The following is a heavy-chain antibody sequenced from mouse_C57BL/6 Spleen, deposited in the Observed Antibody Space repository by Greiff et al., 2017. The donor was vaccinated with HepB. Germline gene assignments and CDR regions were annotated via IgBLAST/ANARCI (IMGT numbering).Heavy chain of an antibody. J-gene: IGHJ2*01. Sequence: EVKLVESGGGLVKPGGSLKLSCAASGFTFSDYGMHWVRQAPEKGLEWVAYISSGSSTIYYAHTVKGRFTISRENAKNTVFLQMTSLRSEDTAMYYCARDYGSSFDYFDYWGQGTTLTVSS. V-gene: IGHV5-17*01. CDR2: ISSGSSTI. CDR1: GFTFSDYG. CDR3: ARDYGSSFDYFDY. D-gene: IGHD1-1*01.